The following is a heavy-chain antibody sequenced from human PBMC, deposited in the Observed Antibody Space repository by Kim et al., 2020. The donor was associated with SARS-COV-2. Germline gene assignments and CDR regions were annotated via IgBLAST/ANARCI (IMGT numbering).Heavy chain of an antibody. V-gene: IGHV3-30*18. D-gene: IGHD6-19*01. CDR3: AKVPGKCSGCLQVDY. CDR2: ISYDGSNK. J-gene: IGHJ4*02. CDR1: GFTFSSYG. Sequence: GGSLRLSCAASGFTFSSYGMHWVRQAPGKGLEWVAVISYDGSNKYYADSVKGRFTISRDNSKNTLYLQMNSLRAEDTAVYYCAKVPGKCSGCLQVDYWGQGTLVTVSS.